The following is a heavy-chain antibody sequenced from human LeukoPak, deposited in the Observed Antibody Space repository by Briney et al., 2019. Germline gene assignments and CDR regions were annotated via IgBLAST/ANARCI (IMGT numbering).Heavy chain of an antibody. J-gene: IGHJ4*02. D-gene: IGHD3-10*01. Sequence: SETLSLTCTVSGGSISSSYWSWIRQPPGKGLEWVGYIYYSGSTSYNPSLKSRVTESLDTSKNQFSLTLSSVAAADTAVYYCARGTGSYSSKLDYWGQGTLVTVSS. CDR2: IYYSGST. CDR3: ARGTGSYSSKLDY. CDR1: GGSISSSY. V-gene: IGHV4-59*01.